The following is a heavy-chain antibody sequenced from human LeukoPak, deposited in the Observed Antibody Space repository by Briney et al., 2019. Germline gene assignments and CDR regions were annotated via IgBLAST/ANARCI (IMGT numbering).Heavy chain of an antibody. CDR2: FDPEEGET. V-gene: IGHV1-24*01. CDR1: GYTLTELS. J-gene: IGHJ4*02. CDR3: ATDGGELTGASNY. D-gene: IGHD7-27*01. Sequence: ASVKVSCKVSGYTLTELSMHWVRQAPGKGLEWMGGFDPEEGETIYAQKFQGRVTMTEDTSTDTAYMELGSLRSEDTAVYYCATDGGELTGASNYWGQGTLVTVSS.